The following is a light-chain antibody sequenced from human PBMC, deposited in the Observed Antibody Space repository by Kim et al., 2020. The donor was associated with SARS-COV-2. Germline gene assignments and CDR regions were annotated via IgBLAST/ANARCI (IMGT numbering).Light chain of an antibody. CDR3: QQRSNWPPALT. V-gene: IGKV3-11*01. CDR1: QSVSTY. J-gene: IGKJ4*01. Sequence: PGEIATLSGRASQSVSTYLAWYQQKPGQAPRLLIYDASNRATGIPDRFSGSGSGTDFTLTISSLESEDFAVYYCQQRSNWPPALTFGGGTKVDIK. CDR2: DAS.